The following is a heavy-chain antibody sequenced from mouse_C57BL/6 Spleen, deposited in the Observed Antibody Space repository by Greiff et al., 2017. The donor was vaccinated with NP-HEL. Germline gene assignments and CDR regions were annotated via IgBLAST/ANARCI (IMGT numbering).Heavy chain of an antibody. D-gene: IGHD2-5*01. CDR1: GYTFTSYW. CDR2: IYPGSGST. CDR3: ARTISNYAYFDY. V-gene: IGHV1-55*01. J-gene: IGHJ2*01. Sequence: QVQLKQSGAELVKPGASVKMSCKASGYTFTSYWITWVKQRPGQGLEWIGDIYPGSGSTNYNEKFKSKATLTVDTSSSTAYMQLSSLTSEDSAVYYCARTISNYAYFDYWGQGTTLTVSS.